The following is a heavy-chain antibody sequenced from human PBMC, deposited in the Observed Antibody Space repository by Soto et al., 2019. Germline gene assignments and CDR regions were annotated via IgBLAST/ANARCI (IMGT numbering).Heavy chain of an antibody. CDR1: GFTFSSYW. Sequence: PGGSLRLSCAASGFTFSSYWMHWVRQAPGKGLEWVSAINSNGGSTYYADSVKGRFTISRDNSKNTLYLQMNSLRAEDTAVYYCAKDHNWFDPWGQGTLVTVSS. CDR2: INSNGGST. J-gene: IGHJ5*02. V-gene: IGHV3-23*01. CDR3: AKDHNWFDP.